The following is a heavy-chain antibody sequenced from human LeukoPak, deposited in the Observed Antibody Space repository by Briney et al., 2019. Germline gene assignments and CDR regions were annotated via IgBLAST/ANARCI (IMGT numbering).Heavy chain of an antibody. D-gene: IGHD6-13*01. CDR3: ARVGYSSSWYNDY. V-gene: IGHV3-7*01. CDR1: GFTFSSYG. Sequence: GGSLRLSCAASGFTFSSYGMSWVRQAPGKGLEWVANIKQDGSEKYYVDSVKGRFTISRDNAKNSLYLQMNSLRAEDTAVYYCARVGYSSSWYNDYWGQGTLVTVSS. CDR2: IKQDGSEK. J-gene: IGHJ4*02.